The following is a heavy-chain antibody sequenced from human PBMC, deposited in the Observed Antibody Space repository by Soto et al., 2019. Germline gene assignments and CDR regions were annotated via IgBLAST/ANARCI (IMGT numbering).Heavy chain of an antibody. CDR2: ISSSSSYI. CDR3: ARGNTYVNNWFDP. V-gene: IGHV3-21*01. CDR1: GFTFSSYS. J-gene: IGHJ5*02. Sequence: GGSLRLSCAASGFTFSSYSMNWVRQAPGKGLEWVSSISSSSSYIYYADSVKGRFTISRDNAKNSLYLQMNSLRAEDTAVYYCARGNTYVNNWFDPWGQGTLVTVPS. D-gene: IGHD2-2*02.